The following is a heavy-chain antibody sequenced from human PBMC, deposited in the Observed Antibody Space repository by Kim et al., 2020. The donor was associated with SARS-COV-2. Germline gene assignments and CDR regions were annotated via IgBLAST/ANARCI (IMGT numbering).Heavy chain of an antibody. CDR3: ATGGTYYYGSGSYYYYGMDV. Sequence: SVKVSCKASGGTFSSYAISWVRQAPGKGLEWMGGIIPIFGTANYAQKFQGRVTITADESTSTAYMELSSLRSEDTAVYYCATGGTYYYGSGSYYYYGMDVWGQGTTVTVSS. CDR1: GGTFSSYA. CDR2: IIPIFGTA. D-gene: IGHD3-10*01. J-gene: IGHJ6*02. V-gene: IGHV1-69*13.